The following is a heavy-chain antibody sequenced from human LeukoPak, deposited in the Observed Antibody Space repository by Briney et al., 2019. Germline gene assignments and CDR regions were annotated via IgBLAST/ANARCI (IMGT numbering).Heavy chain of an antibody. V-gene: IGHV5-51*01. Sequence: GESLQISCQGSGYSFTDYRIAWVRQMPGKGLEWMGIIYAGGSDTRYSPSFQGQVTISVDKSINTAYLQWRSLRASDTAMYYCGRSGHYGTDVWGQGTTVTVSS. D-gene: IGHD3-10*01. CDR1: GYSFTDYR. J-gene: IGHJ6*02. CDR3: GRSGHYGTDV. CDR2: IYAGGSDT.